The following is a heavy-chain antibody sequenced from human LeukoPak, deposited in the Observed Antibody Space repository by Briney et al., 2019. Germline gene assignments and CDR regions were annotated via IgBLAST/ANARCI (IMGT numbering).Heavy chain of an antibody. V-gene: IGHV4-34*01. J-gene: IGHJ5*02. Sequence: SETLSLTCAVYGGSFSGYYWSWIRQPPGKGLEWIGEINHSGSTNYNPSLKSRVTISVDTSKNQFSLKLSSVTAADTAVYYCARVVAARRWFDPWSQGTLVTVSS. CDR2: INHSGST. D-gene: IGHD6-19*01. CDR3: ARVVAARRWFDP. CDR1: GGSFSGYY.